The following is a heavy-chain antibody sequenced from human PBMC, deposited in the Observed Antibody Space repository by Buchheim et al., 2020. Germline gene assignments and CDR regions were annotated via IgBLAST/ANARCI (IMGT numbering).Heavy chain of an antibody. J-gene: IGHJ4*02. Sequence: EVQVVESGGGLVEPGRSLRLSCTASGFTFGDYAMSWFHQAPGKGLEWVGFIRIKTSGGQTEYAASVRGRFTITRDDSESNVYLQMNSLKTEDTAVYFCARGSYQFDYWGQGTL. CDR2: IRIKTSGGQT. D-gene: IGHD1-26*01. CDR1: GFTFGDYA. CDR3: ARGSYQFDY. V-gene: IGHV3-49*03.